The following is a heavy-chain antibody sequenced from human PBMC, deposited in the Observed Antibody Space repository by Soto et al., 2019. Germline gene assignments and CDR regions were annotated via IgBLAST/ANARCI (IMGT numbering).Heavy chain of an antibody. CDR3: ANGDSSGYEYLLH. CDR2: VSYDGTNK. V-gene: IGHV3-30*18. Sequence: GGSLRLSCAASGFTFSSHGMHWVRQAPGKGLEWVAVVSYDGTNKYYADSLKGRFTISRDNSKNTLYLEMNSLRAEDTAVYYCANGDSSGYEYLLHWGQGTQVTVSS. CDR1: GFTFSSHG. J-gene: IGHJ1*01. D-gene: IGHD3-22*01.